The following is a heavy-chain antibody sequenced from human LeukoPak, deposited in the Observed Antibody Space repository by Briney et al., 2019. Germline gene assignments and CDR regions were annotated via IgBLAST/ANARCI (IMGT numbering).Heavy chain of an antibody. Sequence: SETLSLTCTVSGGSISTSSYFWGWIRQPPGKGLEWIGSNSGSTYYNPSLKSRVTISVDSSRNQFSLKLNSVTAADTAIYYCARRGAFDTTMIYCNMDVWGNGTTVTVSS. CDR2: NSGST. J-gene: IGHJ6*04. CDR1: GGSISTSSYF. V-gene: IGHV4-39*01. D-gene: IGHD5-18*01. CDR3: ARRGAFDTTMIYCNMDV.